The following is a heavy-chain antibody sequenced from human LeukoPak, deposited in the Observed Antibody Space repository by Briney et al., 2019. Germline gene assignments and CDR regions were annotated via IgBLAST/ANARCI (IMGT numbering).Heavy chain of an antibody. CDR2: ISGSGGST. D-gene: IGHD3-16*02. J-gene: IGHJ4*02. V-gene: IGHV3-23*01. Sequence: GSLRLSCAASGFTFSSYAMSWVRQAPGKGLEWVSAISGSGGSTYYADSVKGRFTISRDNSKNTLYLQMNSLRAEDTAVYYCAKGGTSYDYVWGSYRSGGFDYWGQGTLVTVSS. CDR1: GFTFSSYA. CDR3: AKGGTSYDYVWGSYRSGGFDY.